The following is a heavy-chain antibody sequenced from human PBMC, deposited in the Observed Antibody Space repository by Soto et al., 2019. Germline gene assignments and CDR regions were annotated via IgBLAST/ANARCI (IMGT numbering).Heavy chain of an antibody. CDR1: GFTFSRHG. Sequence: QLQLVESGGGVIQPGRSLRLSCAASGFTFSRHGMHWVRQAPGKGREWVAVIGRDGINTFYTDSVKGRFTISRDNSDNTFFLQMNSLRIEDTAVYYCARDDVYDDTGLEEWGQGTLVSVSS. V-gene: IGHV3-33*01. D-gene: IGHD4-17*01. CDR2: IGRDGINT. J-gene: IGHJ4*02. CDR3: ARDDVYDDTGLEE.